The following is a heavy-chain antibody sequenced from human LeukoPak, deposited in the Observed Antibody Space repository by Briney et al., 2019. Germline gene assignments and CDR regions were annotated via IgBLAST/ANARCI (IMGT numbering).Heavy chain of an antibody. J-gene: IGHJ4*02. D-gene: IGHD5-12*01. Sequence: SETLSLTCAVYGGSFSGYYWSWIRQPPGKGLEWIGYIYYSGSTNYNPSLKSRVTISVDTSKNQFSLKLSSVTAADTAVYYCARDKGYSGYGYFDYWGQGTLVTVSS. V-gene: IGHV4-59*01. CDR3: ARDKGYSGYGYFDY. CDR2: IYYSGST. CDR1: GGSFSGYY.